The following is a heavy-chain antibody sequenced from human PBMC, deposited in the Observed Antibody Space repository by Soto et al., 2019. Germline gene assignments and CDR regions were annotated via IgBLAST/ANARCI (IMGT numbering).Heavy chain of an antibody. CDR3: ARFRGDGYYNF. J-gene: IGHJ4*02. CDR1: GGSVSDGLYY. V-gene: IGHV4-61*01. CDR2: FFNSGST. Sequence: SETLSLTCTVSGGSVSDGLYYWSWIRQPPGKGLEWIGYFFNSGSTNYNPSLESRVTISADTSKNQFSLRLKSVTAADTAVYYCARFRGDGYYNFWGPGTLVTVSS. D-gene: IGHD3-9*01.